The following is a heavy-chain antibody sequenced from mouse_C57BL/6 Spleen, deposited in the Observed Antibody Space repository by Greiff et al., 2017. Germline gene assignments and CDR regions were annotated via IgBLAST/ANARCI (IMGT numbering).Heavy chain of an antibody. D-gene: IGHD1-1*01. CDR3: TAGITTVACDY. Sequence: VQLKESGGGLVQPGGSMKLSCVASGFTFSNYWMNWVRQSPEKGLEWVAQIRLKSDNYATHYAESVKGRFTISRDDSKSSVYLQMNNLRAEDTGIYYCTAGITTVACDYWGQGTTLTVSS. CDR2: IRLKSDNYAT. V-gene: IGHV6-3*01. CDR1: GFTFSNYW. J-gene: IGHJ2*01.